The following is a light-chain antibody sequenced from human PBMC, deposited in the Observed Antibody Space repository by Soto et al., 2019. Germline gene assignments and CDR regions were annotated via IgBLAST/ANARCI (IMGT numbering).Light chain of an antibody. Sequence: AIQMTQSPSFLSASVEDRVTITCRSSHYIRDDVGWYQQKPGKAPRLLIFGAYKLQSGVPSRYSGSASATEFTLTISSLQPEDFATYYCLQVYSNPLTFGGGTKVEI. J-gene: IGKJ4*01. V-gene: IGKV1-6*02. CDR3: LQVYSNPLT. CDR1: HYIRDD. CDR2: GAY.